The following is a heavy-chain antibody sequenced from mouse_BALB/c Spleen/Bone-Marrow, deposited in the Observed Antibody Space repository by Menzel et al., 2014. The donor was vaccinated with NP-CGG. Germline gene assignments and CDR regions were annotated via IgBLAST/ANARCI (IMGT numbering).Heavy chain of an antibody. V-gene: IGHV5-17*02. CDR1: GFTFSSFG. CDR3: TRKGALITHYYAMDY. Sequence: EVKLMESGGGLVQPGGSRELSCAASGFTFSSFGMHWVRQAPEKGLEWVAYISSGSSTIYYADTEKGRFTISRDKPKNTLFLQKTSLRSEDTAMYYCTRKGALITHYYAMDYWGQGTSVTVSS. D-gene: IGHD2-4*01. J-gene: IGHJ4*01. CDR2: ISSGSSTI.